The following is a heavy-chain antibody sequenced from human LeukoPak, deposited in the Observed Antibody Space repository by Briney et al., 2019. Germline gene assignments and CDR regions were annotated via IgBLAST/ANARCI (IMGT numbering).Heavy chain of an antibody. D-gene: IGHD3-10*01. J-gene: IGHJ4*02. CDR3: AKVYYGSGSYYKPRITY. V-gene: IGHV3-48*01. CDR1: GFAFSGYS. CDR2: ISSGSSTI. Sequence: GGSLRLSCAASGFAFSGYSMNWVRQAPGKGLEWVSYISSGSSTIFYADSVKGRFTISRDNYKNTLYLQMNSLRAEDTAVYYCAKVYYGSGSYYKPRITYWGQGTLVTVSS.